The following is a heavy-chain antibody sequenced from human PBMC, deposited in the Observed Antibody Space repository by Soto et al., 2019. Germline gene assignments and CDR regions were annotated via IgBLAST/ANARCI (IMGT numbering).Heavy chain of an antibody. D-gene: IGHD2-2*01. J-gene: IGHJ6*02. CDR1: GYSFTIYW. CDR3: ASHPQDIVVVPAAMGEYFRMDV. CDR2: IDPSDSYT. Sequence: GESLKISCKGSGYSFTIYWISLVVQMPGKGLDWMWRIDPSDSYTNYSPSFQGHVTISADKSISTAYLQWSSLKASDTAMYYCASHPQDIVVVPAAMGEYFRMDVWGQGTTVTVSS. V-gene: IGHV5-10-1*01.